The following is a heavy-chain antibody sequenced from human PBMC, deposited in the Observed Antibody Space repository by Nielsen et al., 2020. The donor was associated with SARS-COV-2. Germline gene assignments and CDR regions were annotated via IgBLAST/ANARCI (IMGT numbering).Heavy chain of an antibody. CDR1: GGSVSSGSYY. CDR3: ASSTNGAFDI. Sequence: SETLSLTCTVSGGSVSSGSYYWSWIRQPPGKGLEWIGEINHSGSTNYNPSLKSRVTISVDTSKNQFSLKLSSVTAADTAVYYCASSTNGAFDIWGQGTMVTVSS. D-gene: IGHD2-8*01. J-gene: IGHJ3*02. CDR2: INHSGST. V-gene: IGHV4-39*07.